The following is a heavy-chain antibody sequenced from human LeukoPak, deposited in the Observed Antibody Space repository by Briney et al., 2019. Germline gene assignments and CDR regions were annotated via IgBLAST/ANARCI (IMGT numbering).Heavy chain of an antibody. CDR1: GFTFSSYA. Sequence: GGSLRLSYAASGFTFSSYAMTWVRQAPGIGLEWVANIKQDGGEKYYVDSVKGRFTISRDNAKNTLYLQMNSLRAEDTAMYYCARELHYYGSGSHNSWFDPWGQGTQVTVSS. J-gene: IGHJ5*02. D-gene: IGHD3-10*01. CDR2: IKQDGGEK. CDR3: ARELHYYGSGSHNSWFDP. V-gene: IGHV3-7*05.